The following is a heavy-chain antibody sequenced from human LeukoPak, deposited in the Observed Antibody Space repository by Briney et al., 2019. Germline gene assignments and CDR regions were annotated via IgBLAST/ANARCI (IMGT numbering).Heavy chain of an antibody. CDR2: ISSSSSYI. CDR3: ARSLPGLTVTTPLED. J-gene: IGHJ4*02. D-gene: IGHD4-17*01. Sequence: PGGSLRLSCAASGFTFSSYSTNWVRQAPGKGLEWVSSISSSSSYIYYADSVKGRFTISRDNAKNSLYLQMNSLRAEDTAVYYCARSLPGLTVTTPLEDWGQGTLVTVSS. V-gene: IGHV3-21*01. CDR1: GFTFSSYS.